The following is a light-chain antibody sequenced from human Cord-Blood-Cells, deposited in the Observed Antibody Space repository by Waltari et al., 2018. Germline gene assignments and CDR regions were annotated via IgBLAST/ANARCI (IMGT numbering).Light chain of an antibody. CDR2: GSS. CDR1: QSVSSN. V-gene: IGKV3-15*01. Sequence: EIVMTQSQATLSVSPGERATLPCRASQSVSSNLAWYQQKPGQAPRLLIYGSSTRATGIPARLSGSGSMTEFTLTICSLQSEDFVVYFCQRYNNWSPITFGQGTRLEIK. J-gene: IGKJ5*01. CDR3: QRYNNWSPIT.